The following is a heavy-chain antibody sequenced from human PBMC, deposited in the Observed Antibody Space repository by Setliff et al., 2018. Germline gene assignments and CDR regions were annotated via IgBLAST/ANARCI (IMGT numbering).Heavy chain of an antibody. D-gene: IGHD2-15*01. J-gene: IGHJ4*02. CDR2: VYHSGTA. V-gene: IGHV4-59*01. Sequence: SETLSLTCNVSGASIRNFYWTWIRQPPGKGLEFIGYVYHSGTAKYDPSLESRAIMSVDASKNEISLKLKSVTAADTAVYFCAKGGTYRYFDFWGQGALVTVSS. CDR3: AKGGTYRYFDF. CDR1: GASIRNFY.